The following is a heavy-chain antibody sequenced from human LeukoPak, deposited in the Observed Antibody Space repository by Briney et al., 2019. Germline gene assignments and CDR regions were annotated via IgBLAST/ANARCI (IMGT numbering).Heavy chain of an antibody. CDR2: MNPNSGNT. D-gene: IGHD4-17*01. V-gene: IGHV1-8*01. J-gene: IGHJ3*02. CDR3: ARGSDYGDSDAFDI. Sequence: ASVEVSCKASGYTFTSYDINWVRQATGQGLEWMGWMNPNSGNTGYAQKFQGRVTMTRNTSISTAYMELSSLRSEDTAVYYCARGSDYGDSDAFDIWGQGTMVTVSS. CDR1: GYTFTSYD.